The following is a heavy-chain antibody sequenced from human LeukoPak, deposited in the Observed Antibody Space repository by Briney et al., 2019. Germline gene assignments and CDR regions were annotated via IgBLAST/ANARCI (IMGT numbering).Heavy chain of an antibody. CDR2: IYYSGST. V-gene: IGHV4-59*01. Sequence: SETLSLTCTVSGGSISSYYWSWIRQPPGKGLEWIGYIYYSGSTNYNPSLKSRVTISVDTSKNQFSLKLSSVTAADTAVYYCASVDIVVVPAAPSAEYFQHWGQGTLVTVSS. J-gene: IGHJ1*01. CDR1: GGSISSYY. D-gene: IGHD2-2*01. CDR3: ASVDIVVVPAAPSAEYFQH.